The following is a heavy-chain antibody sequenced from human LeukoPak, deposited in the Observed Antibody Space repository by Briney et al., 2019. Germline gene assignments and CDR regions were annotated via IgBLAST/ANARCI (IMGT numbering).Heavy chain of an antibody. CDR2: INPTGGST. CDR3: ARGRAYDSSGCDLLDY. Sequence: GASVKVSCKASGYTFTSYYMHWVRQAPGQGLEWMGIINPTGGSTSYAQKFQGRVTLTRDTSTTTVYMELYSLRSEDTAVYYCARGRAYDSSGCDLLDYWGQGTLVTVSS. D-gene: IGHD3-22*01. V-gene: IGHV1-46*01. CDR1: GYTFTSYY. J-gene: IGHJ4*02.